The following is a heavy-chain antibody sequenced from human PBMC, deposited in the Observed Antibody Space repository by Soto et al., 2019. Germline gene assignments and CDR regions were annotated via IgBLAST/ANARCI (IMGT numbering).Heavy chain of an antibody. CDR2: ISGSGGGT. CDR3: AKGRGHYGGGFVY. Sequence: GGSLRLSCAASGFTFSSYAMSWVRQAPGKGLEWVSVISGSGGGTYYADSVKGRFTISRDNSKNTLYLQMNSLRAEDTAVYYCAKGRGHYGGGFVYWGPGTLLTVSS. CDR1: GFTFSSYA. V-gene: IGHV3-23*01. J-gene: IGHJ4*02. D-gene: IGHD4-17*01.